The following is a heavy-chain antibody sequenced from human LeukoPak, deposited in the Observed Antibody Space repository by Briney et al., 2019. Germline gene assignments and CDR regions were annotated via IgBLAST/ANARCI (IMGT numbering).Heavy chain of an antibody. Sequence: GGSLRLSCAASGFTFSSYGVHWVRQAPGKGLEWVAFIRYDGSNKYYADSVKGRFTISRDNSKNTLYLQMNSLRAEDTAVYYCAKDLLVATIYREKNHDYWGQGTLVTVSS. CDR3: AKDLLVATIYREKNHDY. D-gene: IGHD5-24*01. CDR2: IRYDGSNK. J-gene: IGHJ4*02. V-gene: IGHV3-30*02. CDR1: GFTFSSYG.